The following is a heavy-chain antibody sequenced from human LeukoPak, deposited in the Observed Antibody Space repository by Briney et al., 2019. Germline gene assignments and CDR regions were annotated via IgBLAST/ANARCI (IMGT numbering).Heavy chain of an antibody. Sequence: SGPTLVNPTQTLTLTCTFSGFSLSTSGVGVGWIRQPPGKALEWLALIYWNDDKRYSPSLKSRLTITKDTSKNQVVLTMTNMDPVDTATYYCAHRLAHYDFWSGYYPFESYFDYWGQGTLVTVSS. CDR3: AHRLAHYDFWSGYYPFESYFDY. D-gene: IGHD3-3*01. CDR1: GFSLSTSGVG. CDR2: IYWNDDK. V-gene: IGHV2-5*01. J-gene: IGHJ4*02.